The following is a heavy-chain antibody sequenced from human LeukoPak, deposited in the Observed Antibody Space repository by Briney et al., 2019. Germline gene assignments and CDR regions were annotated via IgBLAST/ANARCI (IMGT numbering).Heavy chain of an antibody. CDR2: INANGDST. V-gene: IGHV3-64*01. CDR3: AKLLYYYDSSQPY. Sequence: GGSLRLSCAASGFTFSSYPMHWVRQAPGKGLEYVSSINANGDSTFYANSVKGRFTISRDNSKNTLYLQMNSLRAEDTAVYYCAKLLYYYDSSQPYWGQGTLVTVSS. CDR1: GFTFSSYP. D-gene: IGHD3-22*01. J-gene: IGHJ4*02.